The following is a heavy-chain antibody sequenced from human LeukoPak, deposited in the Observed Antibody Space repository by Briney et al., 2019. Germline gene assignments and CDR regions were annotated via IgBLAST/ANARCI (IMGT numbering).Heavy chain of an antibody. V-gene: IGHV3-23*01. D-gene: IGHD1-26*01. CDR1: GFTFISYA. CDR2: LSGNAGRP. J-gene: IGHJ6*02. CDR3: AKDHRDSGNYYDYYGLDV. Sequence: GGSLRLSCAASGFTFISYAMSWVRQAPGKGLEWVSSLSGNAGRPYYADSVKGRFTISRDNSKNTLYLQMNSLRAEDTAVYYCAKDHRDSGNYYDYYGLDVWGQGTMVTVSS.